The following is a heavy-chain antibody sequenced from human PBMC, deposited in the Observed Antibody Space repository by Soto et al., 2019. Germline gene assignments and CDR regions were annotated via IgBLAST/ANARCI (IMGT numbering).Heavy chain of an antibody. J-gene: IGHJ4*02. Sequence: QVHLQESGPGLVKPSETLSLTCTVSGGSLNNYYGSWVRQPPGKGLEWIGYMFYSGNSNYNSSLRSRVTITVYKSKNQFSLKLSSVTAADTDVCYCVRSGHSFGGVVCGRGTLVTVSS. V-gene: IGHV4-59*01. CDR1: GGSLNNYY. CDR3: VRSGHSFGGVV. D-gene: IGHD3-16*01. CDR2: MFYSGNS.